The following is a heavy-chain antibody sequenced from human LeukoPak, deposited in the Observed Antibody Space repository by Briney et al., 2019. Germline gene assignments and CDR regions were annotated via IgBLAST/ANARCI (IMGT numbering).Heavy chain of an antibody. CDR1: GGSFSDYY. J-gene: IGHJ4*02. V-gene: IGHV4-34*01. CDR2: ITHSGST. D-gene: IGHD4-17*01. Sequence: PSETLSLTCAVYGGSFSDYYWSWIRQPPGKGLECIGEITHSGSTNYNPSLKSRVTISVDTSKNQFSLKLGSVTAADTAVYYCARGDLSYGFDYWGQGTLVTVSS. CDR3: ARGDLSYGFDY.